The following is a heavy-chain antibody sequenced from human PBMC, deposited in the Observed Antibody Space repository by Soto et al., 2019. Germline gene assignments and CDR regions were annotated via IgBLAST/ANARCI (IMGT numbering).Heavy chain of an antibody. CDR1: GYTFTGYY. D-gene: IGHD6-13*01. J-gene: IGHJ4*02. CDR3: TRAITGSSYFGY. V-gene: IGHV1-2*02. CDR2: INPYSGVT. Sequence: ASVKVSCKASGYTFTGYYMHWVRQAPGQGLEWMGWINPYSGVTYYAQSFQDRVTMTSDTSISTAYMELSSLRDDDTAVYFCTRAITGSSYFGYWGQGTLVTVSS.